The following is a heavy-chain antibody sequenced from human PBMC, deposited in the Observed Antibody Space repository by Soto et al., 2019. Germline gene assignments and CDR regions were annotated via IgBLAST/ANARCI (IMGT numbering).Heavy chain of an antibody. J-gene: IGHJ6*02. CDR3: ARFGCGGDCYPFPSYGMDV. CDR1: GYTFTSYA. D-gene: IGHD2-21*02. Sequence: ASVKVSCKASGYTFTSYAMHWVRQAPGQRLEWMGWINAGNGNTKYSQKLQGRVTITRDTSASTAYMELSSLRSEDTAVYYCARFGCGGDCYPFPSYGMDVWGQGTTVTVSS. CDR2: INAGNGNT. V-gene: IGHV1-3*01.